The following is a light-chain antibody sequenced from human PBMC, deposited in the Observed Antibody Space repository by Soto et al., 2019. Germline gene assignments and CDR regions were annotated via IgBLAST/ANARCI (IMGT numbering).Light chain of an antibody. CDR2: GAS. V-gene: IGKV3-15*01. J-gene: IGKJ2*01. CDR3: QQGHNWPLT. CDR1: QSINSE. Sequence: EIVMTQSPATLSLSPGERAALSCRASQSINSELAWYQQKPGQPPRLLIYGASTRATGVPDRFTRSESGSEFTLTISGLQSEDFAVYYCQQGHNWPLTFGQGTRLEI.